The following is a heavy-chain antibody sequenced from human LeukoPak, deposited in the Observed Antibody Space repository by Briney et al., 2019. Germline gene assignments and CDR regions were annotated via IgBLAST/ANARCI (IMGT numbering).Heavy chain of an antibody. Sequence: PSETLSLTCTVSGGSVSSSSYYWSWIRQPPGKGLEWIGYIYYSGSTNYNPSLKSRVTISVDTSKNQFSLKLSSVTAADTAVYYCARGGKKTMTIRTYYFDYWGQGTLVTVSS. V-gene: IGHV4-61*01. D-gene: IGHD4/OR15-4a*01. CDR2: IYYSGST. CDR3: ARGGKKTMTIRTYYFDY. CDR1: GGSVSSSSYY. J-gene: IGHJ4*02.